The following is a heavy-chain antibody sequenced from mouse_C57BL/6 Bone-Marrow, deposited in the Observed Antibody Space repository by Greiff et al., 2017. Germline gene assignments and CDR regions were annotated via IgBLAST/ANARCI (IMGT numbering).Heavy chain of an antibody. J-gene: IGHJ4*01. CDR2: ISSGGDYI. CDR1: GFTFSSYA. D-gene: IGHD1-1*01. V-gene: IGHV5-9-1*02. Sequence: EVKLMESGAGLVKPGGSLKLSCAASGFTFSSYAMSWVRQTPEKRLEWVAYISSGGDYIYYADTVKGRFTISRDNARNTLYLQLSSLKSENTAMYYCTRGITTVVAGNAMDDWGQGTSVTVSA. CDR3: TRGITTVVAGNAMDD.